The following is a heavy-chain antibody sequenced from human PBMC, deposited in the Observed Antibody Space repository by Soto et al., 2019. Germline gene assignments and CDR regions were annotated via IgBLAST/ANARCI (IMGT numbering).Heavy chain of an antibody. Sequence: GGSLRLSCSASGFTVSSYGMHWGRQAQGKGLEYVSAISSNGGSTYYADSVKGRFTISRENSKHTLYLQMSSLRAEDTAVYYCVLKSSSDNWFDPWGQGTLVTVSS. CDR2: ISSNGGST. CDR3: VLKSSSDNWFDP. J-gene: IGHJ5*02. D-gene: IGHD6-13*01. V-gene: IGHV3-64D*06. CDR1: GFTVSSYG.